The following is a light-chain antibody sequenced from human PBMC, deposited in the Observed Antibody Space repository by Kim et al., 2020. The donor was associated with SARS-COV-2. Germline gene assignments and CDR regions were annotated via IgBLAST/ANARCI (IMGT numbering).Light chain of an antibody. CDR2: GAS. V-gene: IGKV3-15*01. J-gene: IGKJ1*01. CDR1: QSVSSN. Sequence: EIVMTQSPATLSVSPGERATLSCRASQSVSSNLAWYQQKPGQAPRLLIYGASTRGTGIPARFSGSGSGTEFTLTISSLQSEDFAVYYCQQYNNWPRTFGQGTKVDIK. CDR3: QQYNNWPRT.